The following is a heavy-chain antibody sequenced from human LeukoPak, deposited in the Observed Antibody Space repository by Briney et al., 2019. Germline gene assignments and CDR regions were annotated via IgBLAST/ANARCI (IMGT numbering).Heavy chain of an antibody. CDR3: ARGSSSRLYNWFDP. J-gene: IGHJ5*02. V-gene: IGHV6-1*01. CDR1: GDSVSSNSAA. CDR2: TYFRSKWYN. Sequence: SQTLSLTCAISGDSVSSNSAAWNWIRQSPSRGLEWLGRTYFRSKWYNDYAVSVKSRITINPDTSKNQFSLQLNSVTPEDTAVYYCARGSSSRLYNWFDPWGQGTLVTVSS. D-gene: IGHD6-6*01.